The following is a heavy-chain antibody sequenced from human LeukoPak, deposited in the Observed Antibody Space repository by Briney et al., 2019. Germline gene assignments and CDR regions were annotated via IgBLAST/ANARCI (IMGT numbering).Heavy chain of an antibody. Sequence: GGSLRLSCAASGFAFSNYWMSWVRRAPGKGLEWVAYIRQVGSERSFVGSVGGRFTISRDNAKNSLYLQMNSLRADDTAVYYCARDFWGAYRVDFFDYWGQGSLVTVTS. CDR3: ARDFWGAYRVDFFDY. J-gene: IGHJ4*02. CDR2: IRQVGSER. CDR1: GFAFSNYW. D-gene: IGHD3-3*01. V-gene: IGHV3-7*01.